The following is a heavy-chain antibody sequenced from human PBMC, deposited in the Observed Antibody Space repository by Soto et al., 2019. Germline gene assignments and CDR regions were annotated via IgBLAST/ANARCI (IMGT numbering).Heavy chain of an antibody. CDR1: GGTFSSYA. D-gene: IGHD2-21*02. CDR3: ASSRVVVTTSHYYYYGMDV. J-gene: IGHJ6*02. CDR2: IIPIFGTA. Sequence: QVQLVQSGAEVKKPGSSVKVSCKASGGTFSSYAISWVRQAPGQGLEWMGGIIPIFGTANYAQKFQGRVTITADESTSTAYMELSSLRSEDTAVYYSASSRVVVTTSHYYYYGMDVWGQGTTVTVSS. V-gene: IGHV1-69*12.